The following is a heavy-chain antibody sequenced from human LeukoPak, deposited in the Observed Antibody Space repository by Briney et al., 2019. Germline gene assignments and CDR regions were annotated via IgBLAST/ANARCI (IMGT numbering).Heavy chain of an antibody. CDR3: ARGVAPPIVVVITL. Sequence: GASVNVSCKASGGTFSSYAISWVRQAPGQGLEWMGGIIPIFGTANYAQKFQGRVTITADESTSTAYMELSSLRSEDTAVYYCARGVAPPIVVVITLWGQGTLVTVSS. D-gene: IGHD2-21*01. V-gene: IGHV1-69*13. J-gene: IGHJ4*02. CDR1: GGTFSSYA. CDR2: IIPIFGTA.